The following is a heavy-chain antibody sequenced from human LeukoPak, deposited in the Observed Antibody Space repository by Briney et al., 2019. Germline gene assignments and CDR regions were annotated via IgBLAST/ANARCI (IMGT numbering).Heavy chain of an antibody. V-gene: IGHV1-2*02. J-gene: IGHJ4*02. Sequence: ASVKVSCKASGYTFTDYYMHWVRQAPGQGLEWMGWINPNSGGTNYAQKFQGRVTMTRDTSISTAYMELSRLRSDDTAVYYCARGDGAAAGTDYWGQGTLVTVSS. CDR3: ARGDGAAAGTDY. CDR2: INPNSGGT. CDR1: GYTFTDYY. D-gene: IGHD6-13*01.